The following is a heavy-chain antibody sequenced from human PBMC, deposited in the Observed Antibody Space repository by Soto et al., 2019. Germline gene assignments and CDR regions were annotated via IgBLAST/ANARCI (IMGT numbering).Heavy chain of an antibody. V-gene: IGHV3-30*03. J-gene: IGHJ3*02. CDR3: TRGPTHGAVDI. CDR2: ISIDGSRK. CDR1: GFSFSSSD. Sequence: QVYLEESGGGVVQPGRSLRLSCVASGFSFSSSDMHLVRQAPGKGLEWVAHISIDGSRKYYADSVKGRFTVSRENSKNTLYLQINSLRPEEAALYYCTRGPTHGAVDIWGQGTIVTVSS.